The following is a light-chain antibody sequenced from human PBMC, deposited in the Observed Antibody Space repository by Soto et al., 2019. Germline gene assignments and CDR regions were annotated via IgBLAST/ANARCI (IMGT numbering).Light chain of an antibody. Sequence: TSSDVGGYNYVSWYQQHPGKAPKVMIYDVNNRPSGVSDRFSGSKSGNTASLTISGLQADDEADYYCSSYTSGSLYVFGTVTKVTVL. J-gene: IGLJ1*01. CDR2: DVN. CDR1: SSDVGGYNY. V-gene: IGLV2-14*03. CDR3: SSYTSGSLYV.